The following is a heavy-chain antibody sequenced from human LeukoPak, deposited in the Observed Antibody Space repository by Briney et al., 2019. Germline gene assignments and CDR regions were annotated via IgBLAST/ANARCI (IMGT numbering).Heavy chain of an antibody. CDR2: IYYSGST. CDR1: GGSISSSSYY. V-gene: IGHV4-39*01. J-gene: IGHJ4*02. CDR3: ARHEYSSSYRFDS. D-gene: IGHD6-6*01. Sequence: SETLSLTRTVSGGSISSSSYYWGWIRQPPGKGLEWIGSIYYSGSTYYNPSLKSRVTISVDTSKNQFSLKLSSVTAADTAVYYCARHEYSSSYRFDSWGQGTLVTVSS.